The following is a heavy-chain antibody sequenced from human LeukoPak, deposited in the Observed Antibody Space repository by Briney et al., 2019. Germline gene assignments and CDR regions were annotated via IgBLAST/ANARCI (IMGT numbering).Heavy chain of an antibody. CDR2: IYYSGST. D-gene: IGHD6-13*01. CDR3: ARGMSVIAAAGNWFDP. Sequence: SETLSLTCTVSGGSISSSYWSWIRQPPGKGLEWIGYIYYSGSTNYNPSLKSRVTISVDTSKNQFSLKLSSVTAADTAVYYCARGMSVIAAAGNWFDPWGQGTLVTVSS. J-gene: IGHJ5*02. CDR1: GGSISSSY. V-gene: IGHV4-59*01.